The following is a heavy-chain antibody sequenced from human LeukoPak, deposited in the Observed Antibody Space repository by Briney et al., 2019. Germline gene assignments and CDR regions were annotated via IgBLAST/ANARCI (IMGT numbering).Heavy chain of an antibody. CDR3: ARMMDIAWGMDV. Sequence: SETLSLTCTVSGNSISSYYWSWIRQPPGQVLEWIGHIYDSGSTKYNPSLKSRVTIPVDTSKNQFSLKLTSVTAADTAVYYCARMMDIAWGMDVWGQGTTVTVSS. D-gene: IGHD2-21*01. J-gene: IGHJ6*02. CDR1: GNSISSYY. CDR2: IYDSGST. V-gene: IGHV4-59*01.